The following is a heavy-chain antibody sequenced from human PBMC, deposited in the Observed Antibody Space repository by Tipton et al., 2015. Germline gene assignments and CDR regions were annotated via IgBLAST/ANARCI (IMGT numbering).Heavy chain of an antibody. V-gene: IGHV4-61*01. Sequence: TLSLTCTVSGGSVNSGTYYWSWIRQPPGKGLEWIGSIYYSGSTKHNPSLKSRVTMSVDTSKDQFSPDLSSVTAADTAVYYCARMDDYVWGSYRYLDYWGQGILVTVSS. J-gene: IGHJ4*02. CDR1: GGSVNSGTYY. D-gene: IGHD3-16*02. CDR2: IYYSGST. CDR3: ARMDDYVWGSYRYLDY.